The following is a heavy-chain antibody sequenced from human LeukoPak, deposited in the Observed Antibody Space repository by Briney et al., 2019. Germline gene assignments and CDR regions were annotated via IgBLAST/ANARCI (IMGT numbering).Heavy chain of an antibody. J-gene: IGHJ4*02. Sequence: GGSLRLSCAAFGFTVSSNYMSWVGQAPGKGLEWGSIIYIGGSTYYADSVKGRFTISRDNAKKSLYLHMNSLIAEDMAVYYCARKKERYSGSYYDYWGQGTLVTVSS. CDR2: IYIGGST. CDR1: GFTVSSNY. CDR3: ARKKERYSGSYYDY. V-gene: IGHV3-66*01. D-gene: IGHD1-26*01.